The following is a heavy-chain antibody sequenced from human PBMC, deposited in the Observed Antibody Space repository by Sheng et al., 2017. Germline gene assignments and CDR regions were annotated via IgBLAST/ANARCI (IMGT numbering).Heavy chain of an antibody. CDR3: ARDGLPADVPDETEYYYYMDV. V-gene: IGHV3-48*03. D-gene: IGHD2-2*02. Sequence: EVQLVESGGGLVQPGGSLRLSCAASGFTFSRYEMNWVRQVPGKGLECISYISGSGRTKSYADSVKGRFTISRDNAKNSLYLQMNSLRAEDTAVYYCARDGLPADVPDETEYYYYMDVWDQGP. CDR1: GFTFSRYE. J-gene: IGHJ6*03. CDR2: ISGSGRTK.